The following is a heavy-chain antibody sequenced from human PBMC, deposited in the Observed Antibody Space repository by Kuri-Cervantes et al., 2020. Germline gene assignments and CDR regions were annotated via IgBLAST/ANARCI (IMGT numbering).Heavy chain of an antibody. CDR2: INHSGST. D-gene: IGHD3-9*01. V-gene: IGHV4-34*01. Sequence: SETLSLTCAVYGGSFSGHYWTWIRQPPGKGLEWIGEINHSGSTNYNPSLKSRVTISVDTSKNQFSLKLSSVTAADTAVYYCARVGGDYDILTGYFSYYYYYMDVWGKGTTVTVSS. CDR3: ARVGGDYDILTGYFSYYYYYMDV. CDR1: GGSFSGHY. J-gene: IGHJ6*03.